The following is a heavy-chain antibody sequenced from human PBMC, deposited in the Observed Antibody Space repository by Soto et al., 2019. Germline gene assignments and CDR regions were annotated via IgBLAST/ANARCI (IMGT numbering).Heavy chain of an antibody. V-gene: IGHV3-30-3*01. CDR1: GFTFSSHS. Sequence: QVPLVESGGGVVQPGRSLRLSCAASGFTFSSHSIQWVRQAPGKGLEWVAVISYDGSIKYYADSVKGRFTISRDNSKNTADLQMNSLRAEDTAVVYCAREWSTSGDLDYWGQGTLVIVSS. CDR3: AREWSTSGDLDY. D-gene: IGHD3-10*01. J-gene: IGHJ4*02. CDR2: ISYDGSIK.